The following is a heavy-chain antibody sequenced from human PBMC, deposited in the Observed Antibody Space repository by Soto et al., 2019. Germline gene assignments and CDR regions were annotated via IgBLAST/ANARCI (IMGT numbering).Heavy chain of an antibody. D-gene: IGHD3-10*01. CDR1: GFTFGTTD. J-gene: IGHJ5*02. CDR2: IDGSGGIT. Sequence: PGGSLRLSXAASGFTFGTTDMSWVRQAPGEGLEWVSTIDGSGGITYYADSVKGRFTISRDNSRNTVYLQMNSLRGDDTALYYCVKNSGWFNTWGQGALVTVS. V-gene: IGHV3-23*01. CDR3: VKNSGWFNT.